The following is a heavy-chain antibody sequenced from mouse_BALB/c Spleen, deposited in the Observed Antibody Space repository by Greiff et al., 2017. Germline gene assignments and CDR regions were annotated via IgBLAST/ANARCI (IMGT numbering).Heavy chain of an antibody. J-gene: IGHJ4*01. V-gene: IGHV2-6-7*01. CDR3: ARANWDYAMDY. CDR1: GFSLTGYG. D-gene: IGHD4-1*01. CDR2: IWGDGST. Sequence: VQRVESGPGLVAPSQSLSITCTVSGFSLTGYGVNWVRQPPGKGLEWLGMIWGDGSTDYNSALKSRLSISKDNSKSQVFLKMNSLQTDDTARHYCARANWDYAMDYWGQGTSVTVSS.